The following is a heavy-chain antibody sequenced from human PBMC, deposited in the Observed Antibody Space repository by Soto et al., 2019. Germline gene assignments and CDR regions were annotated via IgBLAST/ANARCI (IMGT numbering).Heavy chain of an antibody. D-gene: IGHD3-22*01. CDR3: ANTITMTGGGPPHYYYYGMDV. CDR2: ISDSGGST. V-gene: IGHV3-23*01. Sequence: PGGSLTLSCAVSGFTFSSYAMSWVRQAPGKGLEWVSAISDSGGSTYYADTVKGRFTISRYNSETTLYLQINSLRAEYTAVYYCANTITMTGGGPPHYYYYGMDVWGQGTTVTVSS. J-gene: IGHJ6*02. CDR1: GFTFSSYA.